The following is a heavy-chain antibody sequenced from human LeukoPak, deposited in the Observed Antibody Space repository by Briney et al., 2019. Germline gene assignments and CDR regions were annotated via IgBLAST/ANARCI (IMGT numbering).Heavy chain of an antibody. J-gene: IGHJ4*02. V-gene: IGHV3-53*01. Sequence: PGGSLIPSCAASGFTVSSKYMSRVRPAPGEGPGLDAVIYCGGSTYYADSVKGRFTISRDNSKNTLYLQMNSLRAEDTAVYYCASGKYSSSWGSLDYWGEGTLVTVSS. CDR2: IYCGGST. CDR1: GFTVSSKY. CDR3: ASGKYSSSWGSLDY. D-gene: IGHD6-13*01.